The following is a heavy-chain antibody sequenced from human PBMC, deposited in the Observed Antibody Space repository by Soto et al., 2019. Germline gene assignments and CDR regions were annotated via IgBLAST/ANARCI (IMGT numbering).Heavy chain of an antibody. Sequence: QVQLVESGGGVVQPGRSLRLSCAASGFTVSRYAMHWVRQAPDKGLEWVAVTSSDGNRKFYADSVKGRFTFSRDNSKNMFDLEMNSMRSEDTGVYYCARDHPNFRFGWGLAVWGLGTTVTVSS. D-gene: IGHD1-1*01. CDR3: ARDHPNFRFGWGLAV. J-gene: IGHJ6*02. CDR1: GFTVSRYA. CDR2: TSSDGNRK. V-gene: IGHV3-30*04.